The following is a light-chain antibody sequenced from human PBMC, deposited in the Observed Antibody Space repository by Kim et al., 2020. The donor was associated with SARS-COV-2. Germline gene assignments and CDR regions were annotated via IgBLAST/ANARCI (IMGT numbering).Light chain of an antibody. CDR3: NCRDSSGNHLV. CDR2: GEN. V-gene: IGLV3-19*01. CDR1: SLRSYF. J-gene: IGLJ2*01. Sequence: SSELTQDPAVSVALGQTVRITCQGDSLRSYFASWYQQKPGQAPVFVIYGENNRPSGIPERFSGSSSGNTASLTITGAQAEDEADYYCNCRDSSGNHLVFG.